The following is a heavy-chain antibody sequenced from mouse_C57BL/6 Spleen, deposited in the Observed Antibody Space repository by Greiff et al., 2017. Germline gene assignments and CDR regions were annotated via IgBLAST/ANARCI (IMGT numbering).Heavy chain of an antibody. Sequence: QVQLQQSGAELVRPGSSVKLSCKASGYTFTSYWMDWVKQRPGQGLEWIGNIYPSDSETHYNQKFKDKATLTVDKSSSTAYMQLSSLTSEDSAVYYCARRFYGPMDYWGQGTSVTVSS. J-gene: IGHJ4*01. D-gene: IGHD1-1*02. CDR1: GYTFTSYW. CDR3: ARRFYGPMDY. CDR2: IYPSDSET. V-gene: IGHV1-61*01.